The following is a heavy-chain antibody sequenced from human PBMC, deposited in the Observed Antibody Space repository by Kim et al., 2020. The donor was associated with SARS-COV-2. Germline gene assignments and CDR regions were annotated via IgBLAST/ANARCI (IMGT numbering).Heavy chain of an antibody. CDR1: GGSISSYY. J-gene: IGHJ4*02. CDR3: ATLPIMVRGVADY. CDR2: IYYSGST. Sequence: SETLSLTCTVSGGSISSYYWSWIRQPPGKGLEWIGYIYYSGSTNYNPSLKSRVTISVDTSKNQFSLKLSSVTAADTAVYYCATLPIMVRGVADYWGQGTLVTVSS. V-gene: IGHV4-59*01. D-gene: IGHD3-10*01.